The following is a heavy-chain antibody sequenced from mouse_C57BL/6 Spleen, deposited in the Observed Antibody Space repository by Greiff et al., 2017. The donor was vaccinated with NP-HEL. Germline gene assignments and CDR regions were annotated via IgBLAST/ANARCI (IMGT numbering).Heavy chain of an antibody. Sequence: VQLQQPGAELVRPGSSVKLSCKASGYTFTSYWMDWVKQRPGQGLEWIGNIYPSDSETHYNQKFKDKATLTVDKSSSTAYMQLSSLTSEDSAVYYWAREYSNDWYFDVWGTGTTVTVSS. CDR2: IYPSDSET. CDR1: GYTFTSYW. D-gene: IGHD2-5*01. J-gene: IGHJ1*03. V-gene: IGHV1-61*01. CDR3: AREYSNDWYFDV.